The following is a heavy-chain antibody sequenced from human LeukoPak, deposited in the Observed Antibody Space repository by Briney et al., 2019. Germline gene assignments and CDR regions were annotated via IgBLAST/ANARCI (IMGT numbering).Heavy chain of an antibody. J-gene: IGHJ4*02. V-gene: IGHV3-7*01. CDR3: ARDSRGAFDY. D-gene: IGHD3-10*01. CDR1: GFTFSNYW. Sequence: GGSLRLSCAASGFTFSNYWMSWVRQAPGKGLEWVANIKQDGSEKYYVDTVKGRFTISRDNAKNSLYLQMNSLRAEDTAVYYCARDSRGAFDYWGQGTLITVSS. CDR2: IKQDGSEK.